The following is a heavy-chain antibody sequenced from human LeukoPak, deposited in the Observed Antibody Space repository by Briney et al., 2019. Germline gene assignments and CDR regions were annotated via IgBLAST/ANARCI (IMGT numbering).Heavy chain of an antibody. V-gene: IGHV3-13*01. Sequence: GGSLRLSCAASGSTFSNYDTHWVRQASGKGLEWVSGIGPAGDTFYSGSVKGRFTISREDAKNSLYLQMNTLRAGDTAVYYCARGRPNIVGATTKLDYWGQGTLVTVSS. J-gene: IGHJ4*02. D-gene: IGHD1-26*01. CDR3: ARGRPNIVGATTKLDY. CDR1: GSTFSNYD. CDR2: IGPAGDT.